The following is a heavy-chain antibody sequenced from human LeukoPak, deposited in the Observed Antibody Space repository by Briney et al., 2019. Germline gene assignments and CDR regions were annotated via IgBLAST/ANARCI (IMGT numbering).Heavy chain of an antibody. CDR1: GFTFSSYW. Sequence: GGALRLSCAGSGFTFSSYWMSWVRQAPGKGLECGANIKQDGSEKHYVDSVKGRFTISRDNAKTSLYLQMNSLRAEDTAVYYCADLGITMIGGVWGKGTTVTVSS. CDR3: ADLGITMIGGV. V-gene: IGHV3-7*01. J-gene: IGHJ6*04. D-gene: IGHD3-10*02. CDR2: IKQDGSEK.